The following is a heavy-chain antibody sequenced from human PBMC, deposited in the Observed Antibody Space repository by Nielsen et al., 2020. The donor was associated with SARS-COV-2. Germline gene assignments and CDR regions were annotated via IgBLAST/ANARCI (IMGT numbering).Heavy chain of an antibody. J-gene: IGHJ4*02. CDR3: AKNLVRFSTELFDY. V-gene: IGHV3-30*18. Sequence: GGSLRLSCTVSGFNFSDYEMNWVRQAPGKGLDWVAIISYDGRNKQYADSVKGRFTISRDNSKNTLYLQMNTLRVEDTAVYYCAKNLVRFSTELFDYWGQGTLVTVSS. D-gene: IGHD1-26*01. CDR2: ISYDGRNK. CDR1: GFNFSDYE.